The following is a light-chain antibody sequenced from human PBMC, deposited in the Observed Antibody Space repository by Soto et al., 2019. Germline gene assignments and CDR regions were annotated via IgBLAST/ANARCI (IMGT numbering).Light chain of an antibody. J-gene: IGKJ4*01. V-gene: IGKV3-15*01. CDR2: DTS. CDR3: QPYNNWPLT. Sequence: EVVMRQSPATLSVSPGESVTIXWRASQGIGDTLAWYQHKPGQTPRLLIYDTSTRATGVPTRFSGSRSGAEFTLTINSLQSEDFAVYYCQPYNNWPLTFGGGTKVDIK. CDR1: QGIGDT.